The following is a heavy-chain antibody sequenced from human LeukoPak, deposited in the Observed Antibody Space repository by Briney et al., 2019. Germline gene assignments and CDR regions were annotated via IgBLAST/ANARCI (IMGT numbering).Heavy chain of an antibody. J-gene: IGHJ4*02. D-gene: IGHD3-22*01. V-gene: IGHV3-7*01. CDR2: IKQDGSEK. CDR1: GFTFSSYW. CDR3: ARGAYYYDSSGYWDQIYFDY. Sequence: GGSLRLSCAASGFTFSSYWMSWVCQAPGKGLEWVANIKQDGSEKYYVDSVKGRFTISRDNAKNSLYLQMNSLRAEDTAVYYCARGAYYYDSSGYWDQIYFDYWGQGTLVTVSS.